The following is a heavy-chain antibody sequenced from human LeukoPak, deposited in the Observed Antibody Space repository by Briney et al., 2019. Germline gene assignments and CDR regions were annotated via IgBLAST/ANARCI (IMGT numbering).Heavy chain of an antibody. D-gene: IGHD3-10*01. J-gene: IGHJ5*02. CDR1: GFTFSDYY. CDR2: ISSSGSHM. V-gene: IGHV3-11*01. Sequence: KPGGSLRLSCAASGFTFSDYYMSWIRQAPGKGLEWVSYISSSGSHMYYADSVKGRFTISRDNAKNSLYLQMNSLRAEDTAVYYCARELWFGELFSFDPWGQGTLVTVSS. CDR3: ARELWFGELFSFDP.